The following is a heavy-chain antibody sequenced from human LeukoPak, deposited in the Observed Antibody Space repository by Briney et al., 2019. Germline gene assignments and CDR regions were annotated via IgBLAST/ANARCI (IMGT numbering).Heavy chain of an antibody. V-gene: IGHV1-2*02. CDR1: GYTFSDYN. CDR2: INPNSGVT. CDR3: AIGVVATRYFDH. Sequence: ASVKVSCKASGYTFSDYNINWVRQAPGQGLEWMGWINPNSGVTTYAQKFQGRVTMTGDTSISTAFMELSRLKSDDTAVYFCAIGVVATRYFDHWGQGTLVTVSS. D-gene: IGHD1-1*01. J-gene: IGHJ4*02.